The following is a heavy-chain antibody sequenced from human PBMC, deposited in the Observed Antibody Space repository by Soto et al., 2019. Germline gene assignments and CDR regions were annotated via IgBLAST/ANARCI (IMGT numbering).Heavy chain of an antibody. J-gene: IGHJ4*02. CDR3: ARGGRLRHFDY. D-gene: IGHD5-12*01. CDR2: ISYDGSNK. V-gene: IGHV3-30-3*01. CDR1: GFIFSSYA. Sequence: HVQLVESGGGVVQPGRSLRLSCAASGFIFSSYAIHWVRHAPGKGLEWVALISYDGSNKYYADSVKGRFTISRDNSKNTLYLQMNSLRAEDTAVYYCARGGRLRHFDYWGQGTLVTVSS.